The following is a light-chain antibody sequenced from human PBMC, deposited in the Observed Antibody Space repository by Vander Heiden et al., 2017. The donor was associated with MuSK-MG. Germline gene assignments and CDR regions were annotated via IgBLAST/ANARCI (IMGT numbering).Light chain of an antibody. Sequence: QSVLTQPPSASGTPGQRVTISCSGSSSNIGSNYVYWYQQLPGTAPKLLIYRNNQRPSGVPDRFSGSKSGTSASLAISGLRSEDEADYYSAAWDDSLSGPVFGGGTKLTVL. CDR1: SSNIGSNY. V-gene: IGLV1-47*01. J-gene: IGLJ2*01. CDR3: AAWDDSLSGPV. CDR2: RNN.